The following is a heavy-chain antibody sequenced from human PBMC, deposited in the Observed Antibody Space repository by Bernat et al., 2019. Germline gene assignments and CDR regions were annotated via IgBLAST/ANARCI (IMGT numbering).Heavy chain of an antibody. CDR3: AKDYTEYYYGSGNYFDY. CDR1: GFTFSSYG. V-gene: IGHV3-30*18. CDR2: ISYDGSNK. D-gene: IGHD3-10*01. J-gene: IGHJ4*02. Sequence: QVQLVESGGGVVQPGRSLRLSCAASGFTFSSYGMHWVRQAPGKGLEWVAVISYDGSNKYYADSVKGRFTISRDNSKNTLYLQMNSLRAEDTAVYYCAKDYTEYYYGSGNYFDYWGQGTLVTVSS.